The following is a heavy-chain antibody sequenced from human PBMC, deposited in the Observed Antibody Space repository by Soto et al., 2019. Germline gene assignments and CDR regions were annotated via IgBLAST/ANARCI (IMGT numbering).Heavy chain of an antibody. J-gene: IGHJ4*02. CDR2: IIPTFGTV. CDR3: AREAGDYGHPYFDY. D-gene: IGHD3-10*01. Sequence: QLVQSGPEVKKPGSSVKVSCKSVGDTFSSYAVSWVRQAPGQGLEWMGGIIPTFGTVNYEQKFQGRATITAHESTRLSYMELSSLKSEDTAVYYCAREAGDYGHPYFDYWGQGTLIPVSS. CDR1: GDTFSSYA. V-gene: IGHV1-69*01.